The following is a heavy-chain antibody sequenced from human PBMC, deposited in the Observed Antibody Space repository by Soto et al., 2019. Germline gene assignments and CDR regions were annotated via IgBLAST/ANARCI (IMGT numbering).Heavy chain of an antibody. CDR1: GGSFTSNNW. D-gene: IGHD1-7*01. Sequence: SETLSLTCAVSGGSFTSNNWWTWVRQPPGQGLEWIGEIYRTESTNYNPSLKSRVTISLDKSENQFSLKVTSLTAADTAVYYCASRDPGTSVDYWGQGTLVTVSS. CDR2: IYRTEST. J-gene: IGHJ4*02. CDR3: ASRDPGTSVDY. V-gene: IGHV4-4*02.